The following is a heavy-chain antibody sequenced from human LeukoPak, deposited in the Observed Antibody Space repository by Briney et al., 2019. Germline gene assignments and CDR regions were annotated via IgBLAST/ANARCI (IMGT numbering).Heavy chain of an antibody. CDR2: IIPILGIA. V-gene: IGHV1-69*02. D-gene: IGHD3-22*01. CDR1: GGTFSSYT. Sequence: GASVKVSCKASGGTFSSYTISWVRQAPGQGLEWMGRIIPILGIANYAQKLQGRVTITADKSTSPAYMELSSLRSEDTAVYYCARSLDYYDSSGSQGQIDYWGQGTLVTVSS. J-gene: IGHJ4*02. CDR3: ARSLDYYDSSGSQGQIDY.